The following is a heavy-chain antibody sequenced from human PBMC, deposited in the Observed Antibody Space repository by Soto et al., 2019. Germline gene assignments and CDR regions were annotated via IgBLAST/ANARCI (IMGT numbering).Heavy chain of an antibody. CDR1: GFSFSSFV. CDR3: VRDRDGYNF. V-gene: IGHV3-74*01. CDR2: IKNDGRDT. D-gene: IGHD5-12*01. J-gene: IGHJ3*01. Sequence: GGSLRLSCAASGFSFSSFVMHWVRQAPGNGPVWVSRIKNDGRDTRYADSVKGRFTISRDNARNTLYLQMSSLRAEDTAIYFCVRDRDGYNFWGQGTMVTVSS.